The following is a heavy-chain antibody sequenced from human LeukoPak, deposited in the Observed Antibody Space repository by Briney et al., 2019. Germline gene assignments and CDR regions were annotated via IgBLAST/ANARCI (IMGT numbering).Heavy chain of an antibody. CDR3: ARDGSAWLPFDY. CDR1: GGSIRSSYYY. Sequence: SETLSLTCTVSGGSIRSSYYYWGWIRQPPGKGLEWIGSIYDSGSTYYNPSLKSRVTISVDTSKNQFSLKLNSVTAADTAVYYCARDGSAWLPFDYWGQGTLVTVSS. D-gene: IGHD6-19*01. V-gene: IGHV4-39*02. CDR2: IYDSGST. J-gene: IGHJ4*02.